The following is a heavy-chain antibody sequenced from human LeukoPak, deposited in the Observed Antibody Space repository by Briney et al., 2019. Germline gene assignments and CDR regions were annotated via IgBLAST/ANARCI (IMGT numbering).Heavy chain of an antibody. CDR3: AMIKEG. CDR2: INSDGRTT. D-gene: IGHD3-22*01. Sequence: GGSLRLSCAASGFTFSNNWMHWVRQAPGKGLVWVSRINSDGRTTTYADSVKGRFAISRDNAKNTLYLQMNSLRAEDTAVYYCAMIKEGWGQGTLVTVSS. CDR1: GFTFSNNW. J-gene: IGHJ4*02. V-gene: IGHV3-74*01.